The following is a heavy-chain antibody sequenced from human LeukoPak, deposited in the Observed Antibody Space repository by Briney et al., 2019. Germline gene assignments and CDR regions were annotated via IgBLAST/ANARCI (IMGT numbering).Heavy chain of an antibody. CDR1: GFTFSTYA. J-gene: IGHJ4*02. CDR3: AKRGPIYSSSPGNYFDY. Sequence: GGSLRLSCAASGFTFSTYAMSWVRQAPGKGLEWVATMTGSGGSTFYGDSVKGRFTIARDNSNNMLYLQMNSLRAEDTAVYYCAKRGPIYSSSPGNYFDYWGQGTLVTVSS. D-gene: IGHD6-6*01. V-gene: IGHV3-23*01. CDR2: MTGSGGST.